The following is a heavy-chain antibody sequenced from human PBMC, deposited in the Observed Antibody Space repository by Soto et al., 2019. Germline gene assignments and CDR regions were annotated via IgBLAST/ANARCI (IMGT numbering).Heavy chain of an antibody. CDR1: AFTFNNYA. J-gene: IGHJ5*02. CDR3: AKDRAGTPLRWFDP. V-gene: IGHV3-23*01. D-gene: IGHD1-1*01. CDR2: IGGSGGST. Sequence: PGGSLRLSCAASAFTFNNYAMSWVRQAPGKGLEWVSGIGGSGGSTYYADSVKGRFTISRDNSKNTLYLQMNSLRAEDTAVYYCAKDRAGTPLRWFDPWGQGTLVTVSS.